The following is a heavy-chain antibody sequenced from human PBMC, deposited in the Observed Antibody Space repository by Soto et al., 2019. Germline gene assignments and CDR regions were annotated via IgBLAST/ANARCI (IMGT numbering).Heavy chain of an antibody. CDR2: SSNSGTFS. V-gene: IGHV3-11*06. Sequence: PGGSLRLSCEGSGFTFSDYYISWIRQAQGKGLEWISYSSNSGTFSRYADSVKGRFSISRDNTKNLRYLQMNSLRAEDTAVYYCARSGDNYNRFVYWGQGTPVTVSS. CDR3: ARSGDNYNRFVY. J-gene: IGHJ4*02. D-gene: IGHD1-1*01. CDR1: GFTFSDYY.